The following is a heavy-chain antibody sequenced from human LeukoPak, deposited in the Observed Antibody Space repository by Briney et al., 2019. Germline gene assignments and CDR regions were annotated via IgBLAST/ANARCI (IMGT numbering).Heavy chain of an antibody. CDR2: IYYSGST. CDR3: ARSSDWDDAFDI. CDR1: GGSISSSSYH. D-gene: IGHD6-19*01. Sequence: PSETLSLTCTVSGGSISSSSYHWGWIRQPPGKGLEWIGSIYYSGSTYYNPSLKSRVTISVDTSKNQFSLKLSSVTAADTAVYYCARSSDWDDAFDIWGQGTIVTVSS. V-gene: IGHV4-39*01. J-gene: IGHJ3*02.